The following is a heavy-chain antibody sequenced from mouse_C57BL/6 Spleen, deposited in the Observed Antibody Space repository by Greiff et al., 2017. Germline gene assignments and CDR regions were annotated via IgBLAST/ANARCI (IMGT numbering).Heavy chain of an antibody. CDR2: IDPSDSYT. CDR1: GYTFTSYW. D-gene: IGHD4-1*01. V-gene: IGHV1-69*01. J-gene: IGHJ3*01. Sequence: VKLQQPGAELVMPGASVKLSCKASGYTFTSYWMHWVKQRPGQGLEWIGEIDPSDSYTNYNQKFKGKSTLTVDKSSRTAYMQLSSLTSEDSAVXYCARGNWDDRFAYWGQGTLVTVSA. CDR3: ARGNWDDRFAY.